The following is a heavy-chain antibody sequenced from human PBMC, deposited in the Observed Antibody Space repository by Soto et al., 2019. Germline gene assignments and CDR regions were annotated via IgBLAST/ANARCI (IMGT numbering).Heavy chain of an antibody. V-gene: IGHV3-7*01. Sequence: EVQLVESGGGLVQPGGSLRLSCAASGFTFSSYWMSRVRQAPGKGLEWVANIKQDGSEKYYVDSVKGRFTISRDNAKNSLYLQMNSLRAEDTAVYYCARDGGALITIFGVVIGGPGFDYWGQGTLVTVSS. CDR2: IKQDGSEK. D-gene: IGHD3-3*01. CDR3: ARDGGALITIFGVVIGGPGFDY. J-gene: IGHJ4*02. CDR1: GFTFSSYW.